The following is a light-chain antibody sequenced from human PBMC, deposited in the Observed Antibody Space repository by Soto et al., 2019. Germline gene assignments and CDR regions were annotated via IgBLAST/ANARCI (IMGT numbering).Light chain of an antibody. CDR3: QQLNSYPFT. CDR1: QGISSY. Sequence: IQLTQSPSSLSASVGDRVTITCRASQGISSYLAWYQQKPGGAPKLLIYGASTLQSGVPSRFSGSESGTDFTLTISSLQPEDFATYYCQQLNSYPFTFGGGTKVEIK. V-gene: IGKV1-9*01. CDR2: GAS. J-gene: IGKJ4*01.